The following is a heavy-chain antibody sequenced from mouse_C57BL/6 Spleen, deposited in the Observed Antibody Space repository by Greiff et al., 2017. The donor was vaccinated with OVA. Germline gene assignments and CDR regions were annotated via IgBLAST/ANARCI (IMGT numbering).Heavy chain of an antibody. D-gene: IGHD1-1*01. CDR1: GYTFTSYW. V-gene: IGHV1-64*01. CDR3: AREGIYYGSRTGYFDV. Sequence: VQLQQPGAELVKPGASVKLSCKASGYTFTSYWMHWVKQRPGQGLEWIGMIHPNSGSTNYNEKFKSKATLTVDKSSSTAYMQLSSLTSEDSAVYYCAREGIYYGSRTGYFDVWGTGTTVTVSS. CDR2: IHPNSGST. J-gene: IGHJ1*03.